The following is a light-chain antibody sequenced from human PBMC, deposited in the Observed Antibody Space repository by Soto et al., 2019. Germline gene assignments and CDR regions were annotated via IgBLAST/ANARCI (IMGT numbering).Light chain of an antibody. J-gene: IGKJ1*01. Sequence: DIVITQTPLSLPVTPGEPASIACSSSQSLLHSNGYNYLDWYLQKPGQSPQLLIYLGSNRASGVPDRFSGSGSGTDFTLKISRVEAEDVGVYYCMQALQTPLAFGQRTKV. CDR2: LGS. CDR1: QSLLHSNGYNY. CDR3: MQALQTPLA. V-gene: IGKV2-28*01.